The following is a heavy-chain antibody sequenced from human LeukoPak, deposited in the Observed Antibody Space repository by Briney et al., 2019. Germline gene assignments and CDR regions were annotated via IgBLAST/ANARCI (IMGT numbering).Heavy chain of an antibody. Sequence: GGSLRLSCAASGFTFSTYTMYWVRHPPGKRLEWVSIIGNNGGGIHYADPVRGRFTISRDNSKNALYLQMNSLRVEDTAVYYCAIDPNWGTHSWGQGVLVTVSS. CDR2: IGNNGGGI. V-gene: IGHV3-23*01. CDR3: AIDPNWGTHS. D-gene: IGHD7-27*01. CDR1: GFTFSTYT. J-gene: IGHJ4*02.